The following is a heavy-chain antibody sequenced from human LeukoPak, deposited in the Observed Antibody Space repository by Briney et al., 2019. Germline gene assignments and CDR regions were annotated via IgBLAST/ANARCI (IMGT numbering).Heavy chain of an antibody. CDR2: INPNSGGT. CDR3: ARDRGGWELTVRDYYYYYIDV. CDR1: GYTFTGYY. Sequence: ASVKVSCKASGYTFTGYYMHWVRQAPGQGLEWMGRINPNSGGTNYAQKFQGRVTMTRDTSISTAYIELSRLRSDDTAVYYCARDRGGWELTVRDYYYYYIDVWGKGTTVTVSS. V-gene: IGHV1-2*06. J-gene: IGHJ6*03. D-gene: IGHD1-26*01.